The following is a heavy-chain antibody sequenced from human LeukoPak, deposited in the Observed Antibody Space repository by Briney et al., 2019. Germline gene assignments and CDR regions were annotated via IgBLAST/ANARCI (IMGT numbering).Heavy chain of an antibody. CDR1: GYSSTSYW. Sequence: GEPLKISCKGSGYSSTSYWIGWVRQMPGKGLEWMGIIYPGDSDTRDSPSFQGRVTISADKSISTAYLQWSSLKASDTAMYYCARLPVGGIAAAVNYWGQGTLVTVSS. V-gene: IGHV5-51*01. D-gene: IGHD6-13*01. CDR3: ARLPVGGIAAAVNY. CDR2: IYPGDSDT. J-gene: IGHJ4*02.